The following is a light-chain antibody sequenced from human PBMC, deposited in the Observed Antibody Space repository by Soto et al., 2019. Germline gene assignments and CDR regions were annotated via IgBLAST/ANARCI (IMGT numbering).Light chain of an antibody. Sequence: EIVMTQSPATLSVSPWEIATLSCRASQNVRSNLAWYQQKPGQAPRLLIYGASTRATGIPARFSGSGSGTEFTLTISSLQSEDFAVYHCQQYNSWWTFGQGTKVDIK. V-gene: IGKV3-15*01. CDR2: GAS. J-gene: IGKJ1*01. CDR3: QQYNSWWT. CDR1: QNVRSN.